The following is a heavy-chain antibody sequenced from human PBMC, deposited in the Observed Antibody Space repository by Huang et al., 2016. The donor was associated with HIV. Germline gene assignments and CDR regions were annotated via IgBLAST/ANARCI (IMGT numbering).Heavy chain of an antibody. Sequence: QVQLVQSGAEVKTPGSSVTVSCKASGGTFSKYAISWVRQAPGQGIEWMGGNIPRFGTPNYARKFQGRVKITAEDSTSTTYVEVSSLRSEDTALYYCARGQLGSYGDYDVLYWGQGTLVTVSS. CDR3: ARGQLGSYGDYDVLY. V-gene: IGHV1-69*13. J-gene: IGHJ4*02. CDR2: NIPRFGTP. D-gene: IGHD4-17*01. CDR1: GGTFSKYA.